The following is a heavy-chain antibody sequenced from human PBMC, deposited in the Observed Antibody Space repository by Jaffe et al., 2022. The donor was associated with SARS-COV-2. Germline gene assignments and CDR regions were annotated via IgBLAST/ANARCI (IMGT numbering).Heavy chain of an antibody. CDR2: IYTSYVT. D-gene: IGHD1-7*01. CDR1: GFTFSNNF. J-gene: IGHJ4*02. Sequence: EVQLVESGGGLVQPGGSLRLSCAASGFTFSNNFFIWVRQAPGKGLEWVSVIYTSYVTYYSDSVKGRFIISRDNSKNTLYLQMNSLRPEDTAVYYCATDIGLSGTTDYWGQGTLVTVSS. V-gene: IGHV3-66*02. CDR3: ATDIGLSGTTDY.